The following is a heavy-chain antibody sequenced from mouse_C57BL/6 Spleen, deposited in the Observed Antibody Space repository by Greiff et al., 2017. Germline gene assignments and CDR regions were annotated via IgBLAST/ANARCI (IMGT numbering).Heavy chain of an antibody. V-gene: IGHV1-39*01. Sequence: QLQQAGPELVKPGASVKISCKASGYSFTGYNMNWGKQSNGKSLEWIGVINPNNGTTSYNQKFKGKAPLTVDKSSSTAYMQLNSLTSEDSAVYYCARSYDGYYEGYYAMDYWGQGTSVTVSS. D-gene: IGHD2-3*01. CDR1: GYSFTGYN. CDR3: ARSYDGYYEGYYAMDY. J-gene: IGHJ4*01. CDR2: INPNNGTT.